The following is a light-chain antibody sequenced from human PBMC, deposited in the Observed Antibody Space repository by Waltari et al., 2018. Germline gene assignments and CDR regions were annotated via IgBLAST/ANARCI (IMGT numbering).Light chain of an antibody. V-gene: IGKV1-12*01. CDR3: QQASNFPLT. Sequence: DIQMTQSPSSVSASVGDRVTITCRASQGISTWLAWDQQTPGKAPKPLIVGASALQSGVPSRFSGSGSGTEFTLTISSLQPEDFAVYYCQQASNFPLTFGGGTKIEIK. J-gene: IGKJ4*01. CDR2: GAS. CDR1: QGISTW.